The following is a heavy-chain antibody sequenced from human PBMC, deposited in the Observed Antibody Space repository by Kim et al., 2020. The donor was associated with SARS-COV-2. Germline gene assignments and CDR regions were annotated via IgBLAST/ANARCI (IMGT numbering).Heavy chain of an antibody. CDR3: ARLSIVGATTDFDY. V-gene: IGHV4-59*08. J-gene: IGHJ4*02. Sequence: SETLSLTCTVSGGSISSYYWSWIRQPPGKGLEWIGYIYYSGSTNYNPSLKSRVTISVDTSKNQFSLKLSSVTAADTAVYYCARLSIVGATTDFDYWGQGTLVTVSS. D-gene: IGHD1-26*01. CDR1: GGSISSYY. CDR2: IYYSGST.